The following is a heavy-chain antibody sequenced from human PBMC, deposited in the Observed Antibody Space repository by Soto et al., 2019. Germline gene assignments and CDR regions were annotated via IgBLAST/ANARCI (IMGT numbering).Heavy chain of an antibody. J-gene: IGHJ4*02. CDR2: MGSDGSPT. V-gene: IGHV3-74*01. Sequence: EVQLVESGGGLVQPGGSLRLSCAASGFTFSSYWIHWVRQAPGKGLVWVSRMGSDGSPTRYADSVKGRCTISRDNAKNTLYLQMSRLRAEDTAVYYCGRGRGYGDYFYFAYWGQGTLVTVSS. CDR3: GRGRGYGDYFYFAY. CDR1: GFTFSSYW. D-gene: IGHD4-17*01.